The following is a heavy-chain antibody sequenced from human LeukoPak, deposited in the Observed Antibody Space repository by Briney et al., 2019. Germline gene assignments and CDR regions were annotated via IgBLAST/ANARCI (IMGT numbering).Heavy chain of an antibody. CDR2: ISWNSGSI. J-gene: IGHJ3*02. D-gene: IGHD3-10*01. CDR3: AKDIEGFGEDWAKALDI. CDR1: GFTFDDYA. V-gene: IGHV3-9*01. Sequence: GRSLRLSCAASGFTFDDYAMHWVRQAPGKGLEWVSGISWNSGSIGYADSVKGRFTISRDNAKNSLYLQMNSLRAEDTALYYCAKDIEGFGEDWAKALDIWGQGTMVTVSS.